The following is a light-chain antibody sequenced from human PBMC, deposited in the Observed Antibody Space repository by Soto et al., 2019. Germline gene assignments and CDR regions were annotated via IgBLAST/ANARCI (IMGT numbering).Light chain of an antibody. Sequence: DIQMTQSPSTLSSSVGDRVTITCLASRSISNWLAWYQKRPGIAPKLIXCEASILQSGVPSRFSGSGSGTELTLSISRLQTDDFANYYCQQYGSFSPITFGGGTKVDIK. CDR2: EAS. CDR1: RSISNW. CDR3: QQYGSFSPIT. J-gene: IGKJ4*01. V-gene: IGKV1-5*01.